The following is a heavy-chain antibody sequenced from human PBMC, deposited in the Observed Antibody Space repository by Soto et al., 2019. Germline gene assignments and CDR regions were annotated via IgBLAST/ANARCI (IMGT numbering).Heavy chain of an antibody. J-gene: IGHJ5*02. D-gene: IGHD4-17*01. Sequence: PGESLKISCKGSGYTFTSYYMHWVRQAPGQGLEWMGILHPSSGSTSYAQKFQGRVTMTRDTSTSTVYMELSSLRTDDTAVYYCARDTRGDSNWFDPWGQGTLVTVSS. V-gene: IGHV1-46*03. CDR2: LHPSSGST. CDR1: GYTFTSYY. CDR3: ARDTRGDSNWFDP.